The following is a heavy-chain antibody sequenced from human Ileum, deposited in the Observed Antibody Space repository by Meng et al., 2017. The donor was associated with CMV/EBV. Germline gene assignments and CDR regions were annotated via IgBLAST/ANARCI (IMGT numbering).Heavy chain of an antibody. CDR1: GYTFTSYG. V-gene: IGHV1-8*01. J-gene: IGHJ5*02. D-gene: IGHD2-15*01. Sequence: ASVKVSCKAFGYTFTSYGINWVRQATGQGLEWMGWMNPNSGNTGYAQRFQGRVTMTRNTSISTAYMELTSLRSDDTAIYYCVRGVLYCSGGSCYFKRFDPWGQGTLVTVSS. CDR2: MNPNSGNT. CDR3: VRGVLYCSGGSCYFKRFDP.